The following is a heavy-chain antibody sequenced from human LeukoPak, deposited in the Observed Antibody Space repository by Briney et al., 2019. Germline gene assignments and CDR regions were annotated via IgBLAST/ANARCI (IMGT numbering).Heavy chain of an antibody. V-gene: IGHV3-7*04. D-gene: IGHD3-10*01. CDR1: GLTFSTYW. CDR2: IKPDGSEK. J-gene: IGHJ4*02. CDR3: ARDDYGWGSHPY. Sequence: PGGSLRLSCAGSGLTFSTYWMTWVRQAPGKGLGWVANIKPDGSEKAYVDSVKGRFTISRDNAKNSLYLQMNSLRVEDTAVYYCARDDYGWGSHPYWGQGTLVTVSS.